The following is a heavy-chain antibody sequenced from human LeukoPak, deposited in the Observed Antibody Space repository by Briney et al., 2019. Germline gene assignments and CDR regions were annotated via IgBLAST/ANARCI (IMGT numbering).Heavy chain of an antibody. J-gene: IGHJ5*02. V-gene: IGHV1-69*13. Sequence: SVKVSCKASGGTFSSYAISWVRQAPGQGLEWMGGIIPIFGTANYAQKFQGRVTITADESTSTAYMELSSLRSEDTAVYCCARDTGRMTTVTTPWFDPWGQGTLVTVSS. CDR1: GGTFSSYA. D-gene: IGHD4-11*01. CDR3: ARDTGRMTTVTTPWFDP. CDR2: IIPIFGTA.